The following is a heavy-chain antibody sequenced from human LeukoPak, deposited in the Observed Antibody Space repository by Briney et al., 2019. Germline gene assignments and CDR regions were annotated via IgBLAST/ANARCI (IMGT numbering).Heavy chain of an antibody. J-gene: IGHJ5*02. CDR1: GGSISSYY. CDR2: IYYSGST. D-gene: IGHD6-13*01. V-gene: IGHV4-59*01. Sequence: SESLSLTCTVSGGSISSYYWSWIRQPPGKGLEWIGYIYYSGSTNYNPSLKSRVTISVDTSKNQFSLKLSSVTAADTAVYYCARDRSAAGLFNWFDPWGQGTLVTVSS. CDR3: ARDRSAAGLFNWFDP.